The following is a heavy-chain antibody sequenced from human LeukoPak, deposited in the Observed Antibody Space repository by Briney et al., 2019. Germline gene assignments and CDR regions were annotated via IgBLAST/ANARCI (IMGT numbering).Heavy chain of an antibody. CDR2: IYYSGST. D-gene: IGHD3-22*01. CDR1: GGSISSSSYY. CDR3: ARYQTYSRGAYDY. Sequence: PSETLSLTCTVSGGSISSSSYYWGWIRQPPGKGLEWIVSIYYSGSTYYNPPLKSRVTISVATSKNQFSLKLSSLIAADTAVYYSARYQTYSRGAYDYWGQGTLVTVSS. V-gene: IGHV4-39*01. J-gene: IGHJ4*02.